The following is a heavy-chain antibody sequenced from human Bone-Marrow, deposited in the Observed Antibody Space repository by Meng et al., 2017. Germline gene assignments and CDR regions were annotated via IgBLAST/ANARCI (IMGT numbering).Heavy chain of an antibody. J-gene: IGHJ5*02. CDR2: ISYDGSNK. V-gene: IGHV3-30*01. CDR1: GYTFTSYA. CDR3: ARDANPYYYDSSGYYYNWFDP. D-gene: IGHD3-22*01. Sequence: SCKASGYTFTSYAMHWVRQAPGKGLEWVAVISYDGSNKYYADSVKGRFTISRDNSKNTLYLQMNSLRAEDTAVYYCARDANPYYYDSSGYYYNWFDPWGQGTLVTVSS.